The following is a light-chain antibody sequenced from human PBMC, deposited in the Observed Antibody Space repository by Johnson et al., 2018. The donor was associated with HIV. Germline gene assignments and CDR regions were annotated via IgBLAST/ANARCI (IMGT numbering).Light chain of an antibody. CDR1: SSNIANIY. Sequence: QSVLTQPPSVSAAPGQKVTIPCSGSSSNIANIYVSWYQQLPGTAPKLLIYDNNNRPSGIPDRFSGSKSGTSATLGITGLQTGDEADYYCGTWDSSLSAYVFGTGTKVTVL. V-gene: IGLV1-51*01. J-gene: IGLJ1*01. CDR3: GTWDSSLSAYV. CDR2: DNN.